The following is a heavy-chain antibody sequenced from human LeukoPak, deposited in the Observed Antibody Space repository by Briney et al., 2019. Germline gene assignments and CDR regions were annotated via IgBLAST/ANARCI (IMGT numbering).Heavy chain of an antibody. J-gene: IGHJ3*02. CDR3: AKDSGIAVAGTLRAFDI. CDR1: GFTFSSYG. CDR2: ISYDGSNK. D-gene: IGHD6-19*01. Sequence: GGSLRLSCAAFGFTFSSYGMHWVRQAPGKGLEWVAVISYDGSNKYFADSVKGRFTISRDNSKNTLYLQMNSLRAEDTAVYYCAKDSGIAVAGTLRAFDIWGQGTMVTVSS. V-gene: IGHV3-30*18.